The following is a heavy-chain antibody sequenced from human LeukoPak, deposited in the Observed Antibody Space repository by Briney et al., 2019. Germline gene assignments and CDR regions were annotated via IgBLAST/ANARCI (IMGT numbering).Heavy chain of an antibody. V-gene: IGHV3-23*01. Sequence: PGGSLRLSCAASGFTFSTYAITWVRHGLGKGLEWVSAIRPDGDRTYYANSVRGRFTISRDNSKDTVYLQINGLRVEDTAVYYCAREQSGTRGWYTVDYWGQGTLVTVSS. CDR2: IRPDGDRT. CDR3: AREQSGTRGWYTVDY. J-gene: IGHJ4*02. CDR1: GFTFSTYA. D-gene: IGHD6-19*01.